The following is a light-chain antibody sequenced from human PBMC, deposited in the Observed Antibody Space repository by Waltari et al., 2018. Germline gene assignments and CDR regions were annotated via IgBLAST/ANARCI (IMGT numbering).Light chain of an antibody. V-gene: IGLV2-11*01. CDR2: DVT. J-gene: IGLJ3*02. Sequence: QSALTQPRSVSGSPGQSVTISCTGTGSDVGDYNSVSWYQQDPGKAPKLVIYDVTKRTSGVPDRFSGSKSGNSASLTVSGLQAEDEADYYCCSYAGTWVFGGGTKLTVL. CDR3: CSYAGTWV. CDR1: GSDVGDYNS.